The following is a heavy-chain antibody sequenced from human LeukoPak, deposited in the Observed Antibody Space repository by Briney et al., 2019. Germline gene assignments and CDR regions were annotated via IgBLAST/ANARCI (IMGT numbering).Heavy chain of an antibody. CDR1: GFTFDDYA. Sequence: GGSLRLSCAASGFTFDDYAMHWVRQAPGKGLEWVSGISWNSGSIGYADSVKGRFTISRDNAKNSLYLQMNSLRAEDTALYYCAKDIGLRYFDWGFDPWGQGTLVTVSS. V-gene: IGHV3-9*01. CDR2: ISWNSGSI. J-gene: IGHJ5*02. D-gene: IGHD3-9*01. CDR3: AKDIGLRYFDWGFDP.